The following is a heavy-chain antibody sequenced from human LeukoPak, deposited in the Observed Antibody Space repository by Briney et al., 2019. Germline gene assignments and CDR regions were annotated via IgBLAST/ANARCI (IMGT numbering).Heavy chain of an antibody. V-gene: IGHV3-66*01. D-gene: IGHD5-24*01. CDR3: ASCEMATINSWAFDI. J-gene: IGHJ3*02. CDR2: IYSGGST. Sequence: GGSLRLSCAASGFTVSSNYMSWVRQAPGKGLEWVSVIYSGGSTYYADSVKGSFTISRDNSKNTLYLQMNSLRAEDTAVYYCASCEMATINSWAFDIWGQGTMVTVSS. CDR1: GFTVSSNY.